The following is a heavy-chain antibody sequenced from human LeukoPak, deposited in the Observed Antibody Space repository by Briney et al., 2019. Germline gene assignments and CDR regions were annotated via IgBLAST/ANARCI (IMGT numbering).Heavy chain of an antibody. CDR2: MKGDGSLI. CDR1: GFTFGNFW. CDR3: ARLFGGVTTFDF. J-gene: IGHJ4*02. Sequence: PGGSLRLSCAASGFTFGNFWMSWVRQAPGRGLQWVASMKGDGSLIHYVDSVKGRFTISRDNARNSLYLQMNSLRAEDTALYYCARLFGGVTTFDFWGQGALVTVSS. V-gene: IGHV3-7*01. D-gene: IGHD2-8*02.